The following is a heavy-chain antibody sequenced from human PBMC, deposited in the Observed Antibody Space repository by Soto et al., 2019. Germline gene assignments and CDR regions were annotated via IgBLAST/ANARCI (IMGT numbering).Heavy chain of an antibody. V-gene: IGHV4-59*01. CDR2: IYYSGST. CDR1: GGSISSYY. D-gene: IGHD6-19*01. CDR3: ATMGIAVAGTGGWFGP. Sequence: SETLSLTCTVSGGSISSYYWSWIRQPPGKGLEWIGYIYYSGSTNYNPSLTSRVTISVDTSKNQFSLKLSSVTAADTAVYYCATMGIAVAGTGGWFGPWGQGTLVTVSS. J-gene: IGHJ5*02.